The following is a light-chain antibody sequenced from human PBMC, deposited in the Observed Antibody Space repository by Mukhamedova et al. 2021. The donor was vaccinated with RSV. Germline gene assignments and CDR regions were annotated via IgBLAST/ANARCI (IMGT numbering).Light chain of an antibody. J-gene: IGKJ2*03. CDR3: QQANSFPYS. V-gene: IGKV1-12*01. Sequence: YQQKPGKAPKPLIYAASSLQSGVPSRFSGSGSGTDFTLTISSLQPEDFATYYCQQANSFPYSFGQGTKLEIK. CDR2: AAS.